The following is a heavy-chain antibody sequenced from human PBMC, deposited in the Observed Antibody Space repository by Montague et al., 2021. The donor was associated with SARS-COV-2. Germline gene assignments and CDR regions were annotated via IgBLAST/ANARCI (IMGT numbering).Heavy chain of an antibody. V-gene: IGHV3-53*01. CDR1: GFTVSSNH. D-gene: IGHD5-12*01. CDR2: IYSGGST. CDR3: ARGGKYSGYGSLDY. J-gene: IGHJ4*02. Sequence: SLRLSCAASGFTVSSNHMSWVRQAPGKGLEWVSVIYSGGSTYYADSVKGRFTISRDNSKNTLYLQMNSLRAEDTAVYYCARGGKYSGYGSLDYWGQGTLVTVSS.